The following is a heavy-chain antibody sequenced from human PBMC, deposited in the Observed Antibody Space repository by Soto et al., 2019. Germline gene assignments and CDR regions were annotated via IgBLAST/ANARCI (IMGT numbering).Heavy chain of an antibody. CDR2: IGTVDDT. D-gene: IGHD1-20*01. CDR1: GSTFSSYD. CDR3: AKERITAAMWDGLDV. V-gene: IGHV3-13*01. Sequence: EVQLVESGGGLVQPGGSLRLSCAASGSTFSSYDMHWVRQVTGKGLEWVSAIGTVDDTYYAGSVKGRFTISREDAKNSLYLQMNSLRAEDTAVYYCAKERITAAMWDGLDVWGQGTMVTVSP. J-gene: IGHJ3*01.